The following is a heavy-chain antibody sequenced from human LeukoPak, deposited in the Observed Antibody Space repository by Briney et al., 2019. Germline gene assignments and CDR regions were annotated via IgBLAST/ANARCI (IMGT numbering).Heavy chain of an antibody. V-gene: IGHV4-59*01. CDR3: ARGGLENGYHANDGFDI. D-gene: IGHD3-22*01. Sequence: SEALSLTCTVSGGSISGYHWCWIRQPPGKGLDWIGYIYYSGSTKYTPSLKSRVTMSVDTSKDQFSLKLSSVTAADTAVYYCARGGLENGYHANDGFDICGQGTMVTVSS. CDR1: GGSISGYH. J-gene: IGHJ3*02. CDR2: IYYSGST.